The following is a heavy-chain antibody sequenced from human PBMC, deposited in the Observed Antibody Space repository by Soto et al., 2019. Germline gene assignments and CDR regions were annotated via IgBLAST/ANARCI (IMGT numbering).Heavy chain of an antibody. V-gene: IGHV1-18*01. CDR2: INTYNGNT. J-gene: IGHJ4*02. Sequence: QVQLVQSGTEVKKPGASVKVSCKASGYTFTLYGVSWVRQAPGQGLEWMGRINTYNGNTNYAQKRQDRVTMTTDTSTSTVYMELRSLKSDDTAVYYCARDRGPFLLGALASFYVDFWGQGTLVSVSS. D-gene: IGHD1-26*01. CDR3: ARDRGPFLLGALASFYVDF. CDR1: GYTFTLYG.